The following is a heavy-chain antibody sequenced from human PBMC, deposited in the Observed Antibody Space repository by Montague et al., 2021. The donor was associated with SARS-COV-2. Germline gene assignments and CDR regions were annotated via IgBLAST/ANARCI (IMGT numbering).Heavy chain of an antibody. J-gene: IGHJ5*02. CDR1: GGSISSSSYD. CDR2: IHYSGST. CDR3: AAQSSGGYCSSSSCYVWFDP. D-gene: IGHD2-2*01. V-gene: IGHV4-39*01. Sequence: ETLSLTCTVAGGSISSSSYDWGWIRQPPGKGLEWIGSIHYSGSTYYNPSLKSRVTISVDTSKKHFSPKLSSVTAADTAVYFCAAQSSGGYCSSSSCYVWFDPWGQGTLVTVSS.